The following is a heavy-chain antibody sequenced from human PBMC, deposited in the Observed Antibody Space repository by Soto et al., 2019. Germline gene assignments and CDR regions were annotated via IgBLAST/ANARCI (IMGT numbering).Heavy chain of an antibody. CDR2: IISSSSYI. V-gene: IGHV3-21*01. Sequence: MNWVRLAPGKGLEWVSSIISSSSYIYYADSVKGRFTISRDNAKNSLYLQMNSLRAEDTAVYYCARGNYDILTGYYTAWLDPWGQGTLVTVSS. J-gene: IGHJ5*02. D-gene: IGHD3-9*01. CDR3: ARGNYDILTGYYTAWLDP.